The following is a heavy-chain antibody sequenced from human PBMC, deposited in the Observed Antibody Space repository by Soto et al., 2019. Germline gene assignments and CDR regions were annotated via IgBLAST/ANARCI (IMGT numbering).Heavy chain of an antibody. CDR2: IYYSGST. Sequence: SVTLSLTCTVAGGSISSGDYYWSWIRQPPGKGLEWIGYIYYSGSTYYNPSPKSRVTISVDTSKNQFSLKLSSVTAADTAVYYCARAFDILTRYYFDYWGQGTLVTVSS. CDR3: ARAFDILTRYYFDY. D-gene: IGHD3-9*01. CDR1: GGSISSGDYY. V-gene: IGHV4-30-4*01. J-gene: IGHJ4*02.